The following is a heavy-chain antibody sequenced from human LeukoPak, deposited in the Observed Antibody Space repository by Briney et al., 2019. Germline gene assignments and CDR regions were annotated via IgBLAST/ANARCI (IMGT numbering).Heavy chain of an antibody. Sequence: ASVKVSCKASGYSFTDKYMHWVRQAPGQGLEWMGWINPNSGGTNYAQKLQGRVTMTTDTSTSTAYMELRSLRSDDTAVYYCARTDSSGSNDAFDIWGQGTMVTVSS. D-gene: IGHD3-22*01. V-gene: IGHV1-2*02. J-gene: IGHJ3*02. CDR2: INPNSGGT. CDR1: GYSFTDKY. CDR3: ARTDSSGSNDAFDI.